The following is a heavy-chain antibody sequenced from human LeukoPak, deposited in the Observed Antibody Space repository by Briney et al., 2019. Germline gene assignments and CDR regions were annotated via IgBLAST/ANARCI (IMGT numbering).Heavy chain of an antibody. J-gene: IGHJ5*02. CDR1: GFTFSSYA. V-gene: IGHV3-30-3*01. CDR2: ISYDGSNK. Sequence: GGSLRLSCAASGFTFSSYAMHWVRQAPGKGLEWVAVISYDGSNKYYADSVKGRFTISRDNSKNTLYLQMNSPRAEDTAVYYCARDRFMVRGVIPLGHNWFDPWGQGTLVTVSS. D-gene: IGHD3-10*01. CDR3: ARDRFMVRGVIPLGHNWFDP.